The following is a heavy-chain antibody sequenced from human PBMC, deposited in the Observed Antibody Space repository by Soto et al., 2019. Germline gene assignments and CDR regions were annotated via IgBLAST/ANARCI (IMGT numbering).Heavy chain of an antibody. D-gene: IGHD3-3*01. Sequence: PGGSLRLSCAASGFTFSSYAMSWVRQAPGKGLEWVSAISGSGARTYYADSVKGRFTIPRDNSKNTLYLQMNSLRAEDTAIYYCAKDGGGAPIFGVVNNWFDPWGPGTLVTVSS. CDR3: AKDGGGAPIFGVVNNWFDP. CDR1: GFTFSSYA. V-gene: IGHV3-23*01. J-gene: IGHJ5*01. CDR2: ISGSGART.